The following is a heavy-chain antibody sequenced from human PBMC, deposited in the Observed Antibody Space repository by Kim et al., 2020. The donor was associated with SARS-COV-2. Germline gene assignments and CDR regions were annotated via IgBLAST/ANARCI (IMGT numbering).Heavy chain of an antibody. V-gene: IGHV3-23*01. Sequence: GGSLRLSCAASGFTFSSYAMSWVRQAPGKGVEWVSTISGSGDSTYYADSVRGRFTISRDISKNTLYLRMDSLRADDTAIYYCAKDRGEYGDLFDYWGQGTLVTVSS. CDR1: GFTFSSYA. CDR2: ISGSGDST. CDR3: AKDRGEYGDLFDY. D-gene: IGHD4-17*01. J-gene: IGHJ4*02.